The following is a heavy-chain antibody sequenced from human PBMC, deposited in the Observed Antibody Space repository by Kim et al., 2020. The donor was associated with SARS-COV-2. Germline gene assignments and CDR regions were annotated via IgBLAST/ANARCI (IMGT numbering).Heavy chain of an antibody. Sequence: YAASVKGQSTISRDNSRNLLYLRMNSLRVEDTAVYYCPTLASGYYGPRDADWGQGTLVTVSS. CDR3: PTLASGYYGPRDAD. V-gene: IGHV3-23*01. J-gene: IGHJ4*02. D-gene: IGHD3-22*01.